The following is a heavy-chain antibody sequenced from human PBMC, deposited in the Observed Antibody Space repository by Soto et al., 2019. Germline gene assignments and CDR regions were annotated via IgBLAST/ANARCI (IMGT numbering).Heavy chain of an antibody. CDR3: AREGSAPYSYYGMDV. V-gene: IGHV1-18*01. CDR2: INGYNGNT. D-gene: IGHD6-19*01. CDR1: GYTFTTYG. J-gene: IGHJ6*02. Sequence: QVQLEQSGAEVKKPGDSMKVSCKASGYTFTTYGISWVRQAPGQGLEWMGWINGYNGNTDYPQKLQGRVTMTTDTSXXTAYMALRSLRSDDTAVYYCAREGSAPYSYYGMDVWGQGTTVTVSS.